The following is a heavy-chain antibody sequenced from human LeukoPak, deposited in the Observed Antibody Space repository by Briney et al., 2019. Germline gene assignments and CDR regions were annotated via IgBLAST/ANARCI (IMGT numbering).Heavy chain of an antibody. CDR2: INHSGST. Sequence: SETLSLTCAVYGGSFSGYYWSWIRQPPGKGLEWIGEINHSGSTNYNPSLKSRVTISVDTSKNQFSLKLSSVTVADTAVYYCARGYCSGGSCYSYYYYDYMDVWGKGTTVTVSS. CDR3: ARGYCSGGSCYSYYYYDYMDV. D-gene: IGHD2-15*01. J-gene: IGHJ6*03. V-gene: IGHV4-34*01. CDR1: GGSFSGYY.